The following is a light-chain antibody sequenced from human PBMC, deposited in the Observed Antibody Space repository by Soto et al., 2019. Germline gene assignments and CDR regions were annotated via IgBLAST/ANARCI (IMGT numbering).Light chain of an antibody. Sequence: QAVLTQSPSASASLGASVKLTCTLSSGHSTHAIAWHQQQPEKGPRYLMKVNSDGSHIKGDGIPVRFSGSSSGAERYLTISSLQSEDEADYYCQTWVTGIHVVFGGGTQLTVL. CDR2: VNSDGSH. CDR1: SGHSTHA. CDR3: QTWVTGIHVV. J-gene: IGLJ2*01. V-gene: IGLV4-69*01.